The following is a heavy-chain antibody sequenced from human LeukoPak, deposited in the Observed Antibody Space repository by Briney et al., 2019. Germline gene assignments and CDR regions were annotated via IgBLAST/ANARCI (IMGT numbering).Heavy chain of an antibody. D-gene: IGHD1-26*01. V-gene: IGHV3-74*01. CDR3: AMGVGAMDY. Sequence: GGSLRLSCAASGFTFSSYWMHWVRQAPGKGLAWVSRMNSDGSSTSYADSVKGRFTISRDNPKNTLSLQMNSLRAEDTAVYYCAMGVGAMDYWGQGTLVTVSS. J-gene: IGHJ4*02. CDR1: GFTFSSYW. CDR2: MNSDGSST.